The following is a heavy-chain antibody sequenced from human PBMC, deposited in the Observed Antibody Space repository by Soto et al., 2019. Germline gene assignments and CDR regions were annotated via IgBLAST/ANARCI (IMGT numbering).Heavy chain of an antibody. Sequence: XVSLRLSCAASGFTFSSYAMHWVRQAPGKGLEWVAVISYDGSNKYYADSVKGRFTISRDNSKNTLYLQMNSLRAEDTAVYYCARDRITMVRGVITHNYYYYYGMDVWGQGTTVTVSS. CDR3: ARDRITMVRGVITHNYYYYYGMDV. D-gene: IGHD3-10*01. CDR2: ISYDGSNK. V-gene: IGHV3-30-3*01. J-gene: IGHJ6*02. CDR1: GFTFSSYA.